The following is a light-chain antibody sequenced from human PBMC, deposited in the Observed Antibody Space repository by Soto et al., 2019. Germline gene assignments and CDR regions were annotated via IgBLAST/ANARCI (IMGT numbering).Light chain of an antibody. CDR1: QSVSSN. CDR2: GAS. J-gene: IGKJ2*01. Sequence: EIVMTQSPATLSVSPGEGATLSCRASQSVSSNLAWYQQKPGQAPRLLLYGASTRATGIPARFSGSGYGTEFTLTISSLQSEDFAVYYCQQYSNWPPGAFGQGTKLEIK. V-gene: IGKV3-15*01. CDR3: QQYSNWPPGA.